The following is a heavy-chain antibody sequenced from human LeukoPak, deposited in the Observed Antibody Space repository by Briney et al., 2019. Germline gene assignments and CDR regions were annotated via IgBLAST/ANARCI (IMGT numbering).Heavy chain of an antibody. CDR3: VKDSYSSSWQLFDY. Sequence: PGGSLRLSCSASGFTFSSYAMHWVRQAPGKGLEYVAAISSNGGSTYYADSVKGRFTISRDNSKNTLYLQMSSLRAEDTAVYYCVKDSYSSSWQLFDYWGQGTLVTVSS. D-gene: IGHD6-13*01. CDR2: ISSNGGST. V-gene: IGHV3-64D*06. CDR1: GFTFSSYA. J-gene: IGHJ4*02.